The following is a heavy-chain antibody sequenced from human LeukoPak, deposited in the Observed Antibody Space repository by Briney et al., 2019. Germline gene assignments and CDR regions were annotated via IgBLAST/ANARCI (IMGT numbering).Heavy chain of an antibody. J-gene: IGHJ4*02. D-gene: IGHD3-22*01. CDR1: GGSFSGYY. Sequence: PSETLSLTCAVYGGSFSGYYWSWIRQPPGKGLEWIGEISHSGSTYYNPSLKSRVTISVDTSKNQFSLKMSSVTAADTAVYYCARGSQYYYDSVGYYSHDYWGQGTLVTVSS. V-gene: IGHV4-34*01. CDR2: ISHSGST. CDR3: ARGSQYYYDSVGYYSHDY.